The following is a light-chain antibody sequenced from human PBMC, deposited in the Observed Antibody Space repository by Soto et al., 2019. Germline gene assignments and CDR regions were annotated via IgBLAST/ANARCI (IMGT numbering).Light chain of an antibody. Sequence: EIVITQSPATLSVSPGERATLSCRASQSVSSNLAWYRQKPGQAPRLLIYGAFTRATGIPARFSGSGSGTQFTLAISSLQSEDFAVYYCQQYNNWPRTFGQGTKVDIK. CDR1: QSVSSN. J-gene: IGKJ1*01. V-gene: IGKV3-15*01. CDR3: QQYNNWPRT. CDR2: GAF.